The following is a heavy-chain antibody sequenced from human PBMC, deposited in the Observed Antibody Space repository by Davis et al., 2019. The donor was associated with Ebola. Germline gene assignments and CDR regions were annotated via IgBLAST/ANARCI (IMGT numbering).Heavy chain of an antibody. D-gene: IGHD3-10*01. CDR2: IWYDGSNK. Sequence: PGGSLRLSCAASGFTFNSYGMHWVRQAPGKGLEWVAVIWYDGSNKYYADSVKGRFTISRDNAKNSLYLQMNSLRAEDTAVYYCARDWGITMVRGVIVNWGQGTLVTVSS. CDR1: GFTFNSYG. CDR3: ARDWGITMVRGVIVN. J-gene: IGHJ4*02. V-gene: IGHV3-33*01.